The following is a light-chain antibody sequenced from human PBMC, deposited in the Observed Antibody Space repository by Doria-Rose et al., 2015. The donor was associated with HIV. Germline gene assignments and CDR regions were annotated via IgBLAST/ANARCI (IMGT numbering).Light chain of an antibody. J-gene: IGKJ1*01. V-gene: IGKV3-20*01. CDR3: HQYGTSWT. Sequence: TQSPGTLSLSPGERATLSCRASQSFSSTYLAWYQQKPGQAPSLLIYDGSTRATGIPDRFSASGSGTDFTLTINRLEPEDFALYYCHQYGTSWTFGQGTKVEI. CDR1: QSFSSTY. CDR2: DGS.